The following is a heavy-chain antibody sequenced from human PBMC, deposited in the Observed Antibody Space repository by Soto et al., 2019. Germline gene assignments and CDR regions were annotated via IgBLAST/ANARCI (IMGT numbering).Heavy chain of an antibody. D-gene: IGHD6-19*01. V-gene: IGHV4-4*07. CDR2: IYTSGST. CDR3: ARVGAVWMGGYGMDV. J-gene: IGHJ6*02. CDR1: GGSISSYY. Sequence: SETLSLTCTVSGGSISSYYWSWIRQPAWKGLEWIGRIYTSGSTNYNPSLKSRVTMSVDTSKNQFSLKLSSVTAADTAVYYCARVGAVWMGGYGMDVWGQGTTVTVSS.